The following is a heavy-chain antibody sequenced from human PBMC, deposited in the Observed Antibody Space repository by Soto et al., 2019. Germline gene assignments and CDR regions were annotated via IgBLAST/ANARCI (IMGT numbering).Heavy chain of an antibody. Sequence: GGSLRLSCAASGFTFSSYAMSWVRQAPGKGLEWVSAISGSGGSTYDADSVKGRFTISRDNAKNTLYLQMNSLRAEDTSVYYCPKRGFWSGSHFDYWGQATLVTDSS. CDR3: PKRGFWSGSHFDY. CDR2: ISGSGGST. J-gene: IGHJ4*02. D-gene: IGHD3-3*01. CDR1: GFTFSSYA. V-gene: IGHV3-23*01.